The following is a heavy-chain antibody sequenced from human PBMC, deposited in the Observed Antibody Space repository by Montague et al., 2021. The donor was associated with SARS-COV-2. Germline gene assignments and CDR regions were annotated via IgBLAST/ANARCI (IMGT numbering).Heavy chain of an antibody. D-gene: IGHD5-12*01. V-gene: IGHV3-11*01. CDR3: ARDQGGYGTFDI. CDR2: ISGSGSKT. CDR1: GFLFSDYY. Sequence: SRSLSCAASGFLFSDYYMTWIRQAPGKGLEWVSHISGSGSKTYYAESVKGRFTISRDTANNSVYLQMKFLGAEDTAVYYCARDQGGYGTFDIWGQGTMVTVSS. J-gene: IGHJ3*02.